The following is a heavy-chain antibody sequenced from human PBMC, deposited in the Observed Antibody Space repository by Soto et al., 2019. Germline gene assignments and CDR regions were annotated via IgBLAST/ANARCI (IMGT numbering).Heavy chain of an antibody. CDR3: ASPAAAASWGYYYYYGMDV. J-gene: IGHJ6*02. CDR2: IIPIFGTA. Sequence: GPSVKVSCKASGGTFSSYAISWVRQAPGQGLEWMGGIIPIFGTANYAQKFQGRVTITADESTSTAYMELSSLRSEDTAVYYCASPAAAASWGYYYYYGMDVWGQGTTVTVSS. D-gene: IGHD6-13*01. V-gene: IGHV1-69*13. CDR1: GGTFSSYA.